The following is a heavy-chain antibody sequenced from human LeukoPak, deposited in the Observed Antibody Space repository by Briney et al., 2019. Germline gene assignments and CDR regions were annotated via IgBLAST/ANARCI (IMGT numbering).Heavy chain of an antibody. V-gene: IGHV1-46*01. CDR2: INPSGGST. CDR3: ARAQGYCSSTSCSPGY. J-gene: IGHJ4*02. D-gene: IGHD2-2*01. Sequence: ASVKVSCKASGYTFTSYYMHWVRQAPGQGLEWMGIINPSGGSTSYAQKFQGRVTMTRDTSTSTVYMELSSLRSDDTAVYYCARAQGYCSSTSCSPGYWGQGTLVTVSS. CDR1: GYTFTSYY.